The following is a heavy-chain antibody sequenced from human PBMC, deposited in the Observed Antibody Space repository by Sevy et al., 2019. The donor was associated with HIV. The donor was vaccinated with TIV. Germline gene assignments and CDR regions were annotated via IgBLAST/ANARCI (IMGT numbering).Heavy chain of an antibody. V-gene: IGHV1-18*01. CDR3: ARAHCSGGRCYSLAY. CDR1: GYTFTTYH. Sequence: ASVKVSCKISGYTFTTYHITWVRQAPGQGPECMGRISPHNGDTNYAPNFQGRVTMITDTSTTTAYMELRSLRSDDTAVYYCARAHCSGGRCYSLAYWGQGTLVTVSS. D-gene: IGHD2-15*01. J-gene: IGHJ4*02. CDR2: ISPHNGDT.